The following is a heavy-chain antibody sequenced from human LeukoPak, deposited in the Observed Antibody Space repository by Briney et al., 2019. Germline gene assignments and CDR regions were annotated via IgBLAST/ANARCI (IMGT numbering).Heavy chain of an antibody. J-gene: IGHJ4*02. Sequence: SETLSLTCTVSGGSISSYYWSWIRQPAGKGLEWIGRIYTSGSTNYNPSLTRRLAMSVDTSKNHFSLKLSSVTAADTAVYYCARVGLGHTYGFDYWGQGTLVTVSS. D-gene: IGHD2-8*01. CDR3: ARVGLGHTYGFDY. CDR1: GGSISSYY. V-gene: IGHV4-4*07. CDR2: IYTSGST.